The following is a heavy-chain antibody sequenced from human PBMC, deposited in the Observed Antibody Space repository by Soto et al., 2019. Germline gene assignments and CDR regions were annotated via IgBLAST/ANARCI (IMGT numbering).Heavy chain of an antibody. Sequence: ASVKVSCKAAGGTFSSYTISWVRQAPGQGLEWVGRIIPILGIANYAQKFQGRVTITADKSTSTAYMELSSLRSEDTAVYYCARDLLAARRNYYYYMDVWGKGTTVTVSS. CDR2: IIPILGIA. J-gene: IGHJ6*03. V-gene: IGHV1-69*04. CDR3: ARDLLAARRNYYYYMDV. D-gene: IGHD6-13*01. CDR1: GGTFSSYT.